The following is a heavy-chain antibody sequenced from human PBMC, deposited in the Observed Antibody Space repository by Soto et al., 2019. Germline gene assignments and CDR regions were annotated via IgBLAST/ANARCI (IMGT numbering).Heavy chain of an antibody. V-gene: IGHV4-39*01. CDR2: IYYSGST. D-gene: IGHD6-19*01. CDR1: GGSISSGGYY. J-gene: IGHJ4*02. CDR3: ARQPWGYSSGWYDY. Sequence: SETLSLTCTVSGGSISSGGYYWSWIRQHPGKGLEWIGSIYYSGSTYYNPSLKSRVTISVDTSKNQFSLKLSSVTAADTAVYYCARQPWGYSSGWYDYWGPGTLVTVSS.